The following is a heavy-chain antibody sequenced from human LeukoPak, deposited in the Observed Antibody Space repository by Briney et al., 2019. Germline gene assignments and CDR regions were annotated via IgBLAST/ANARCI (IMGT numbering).Heavy chain of an antibody. CDR2: IYYSGST. CDR3: ARTIEATVVALRAFDI. J-gene: IGHJ3*02. D-gene: IGHD4-23*01. V-gene: IGHV4-30-4*01. CDR1: GGSISSGDYY. Sequence: SETLSLTCTVSGGSISSGDYYWSWIRQPPGKGLEWIGYIYYSGSTYYNPSLKSRVTISVDTSKNQFSLKLSPVTAADTAVYYCARTIEATVVALRAFDIWGQGTMVTVSS.